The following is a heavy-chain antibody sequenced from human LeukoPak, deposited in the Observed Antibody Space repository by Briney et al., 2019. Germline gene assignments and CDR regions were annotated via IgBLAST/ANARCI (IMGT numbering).Heavy chain of an antibody. CDR1: GFTFSDYY. D-gene: IGHD3-9*01. CDR2: ISSSGSTI. Sequence: SGGSLRLSCAASGFTFSDYYMSWIRQAPGKGLEWVSYISSSGSTIYYADSVKGRFTISRDSSKNTLYLQMNSLRAEDTAVYYCAREVLTGYSFDYWGQGTLVTVSS. J-gene: IGHJ4*02. CDR3: AREVLTGYSFDY. V-gene: IGHV3-11*04.